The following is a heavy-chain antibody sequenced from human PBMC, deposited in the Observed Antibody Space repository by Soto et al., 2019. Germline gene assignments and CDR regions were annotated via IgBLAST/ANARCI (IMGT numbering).Heavy chain of an antibody. CDR1: GVSLTSGNW. CDR2: IFHDGTA. D-gene: IGHD3-10*01. CDR3: ARLVYDTRLNYMYFDF. Sequence: ETLSLTCAVSGVSLTSGNWWTWVRQSPQRGLEYIGEIFHDGTANYYPSFERRVAMSVDTSRNQFSLKLTSVTAADTAVYFCARLVYDTRLNYMYFDFWGPGTLVTVSS. V-gene: IGHV4-4*01. J-gene: IGHJ4*02.